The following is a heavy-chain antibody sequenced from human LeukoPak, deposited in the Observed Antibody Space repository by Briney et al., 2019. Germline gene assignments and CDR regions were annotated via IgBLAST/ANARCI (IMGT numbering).Heavy chain of an antibody. CDR1: GYTFTGYY. CDR2: INPNSGGT. D-gene: IGHD2-15*01. J-gene: IGHJ5*02. CDR3: ARESAPDRVVVAATHNWFDP. Sequence: ASVKVSCKASGYTFTGYYMHWVRQAPGQGLEWMGWINPNSGGTNYAQKFQGRVTMTRDTSISTAYMELSRLRSDDTVVYYCARESAPDRVVVAATHNWFDPWGQGTLVTVSS. V-gene: IGHV1-2*02.